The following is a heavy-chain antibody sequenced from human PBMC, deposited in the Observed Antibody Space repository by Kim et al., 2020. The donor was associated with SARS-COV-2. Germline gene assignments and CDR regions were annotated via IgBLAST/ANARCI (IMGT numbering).Heavy chain of an antibody. V-gene: IGHV1-3*01. J-gene: IGHJ4*02. CDR1: GYTFTNYA. Sequence: ASVKVSCNTSGYTFTNYAIHWVRQAPGQGLEWMGWINSGIGNTKRSQHFQGRVTLTRDASASTAYMDLSSLRSEDTAIYYCARGPSSGWYGTDYFDYWGQGTLVTVSS. CDR3: ARGPSSGWYGTDYFDY. CDR2: INSGIGNT. D-gene: IGHD6-19*01.